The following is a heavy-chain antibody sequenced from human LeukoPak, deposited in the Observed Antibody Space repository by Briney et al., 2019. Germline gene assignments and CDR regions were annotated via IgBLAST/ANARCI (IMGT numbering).Heavy chain of an antibody. J-gene: IGHJ6*02. Sequence: GASVKVSCKASGYTFTSYAMHWVRQAPGQRLEWMGWINAGNGNTKYSQKFQGRVTITRDTSASTAYMELSSLRSEDTAVYYCARWDVRRYCSSTSCFGMDVWGQGTTVIVSS. D-gene: IGHD2-2*01. CDR2: INAGNGNT. CDR1: GYTFTSYA. CDR3: ARWDVRRYCSSTSCFGMDV. V-gene: IGHV1-3*01.